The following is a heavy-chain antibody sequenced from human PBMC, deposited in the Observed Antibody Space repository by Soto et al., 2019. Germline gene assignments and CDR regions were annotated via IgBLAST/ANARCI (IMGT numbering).Heavy chain of an antibody. Sequence: QVQLVQSGAEVKKPGASVKVSCKASGYTFTSYYMHWVRQAPGQGLEWMGIINPSGGSTSYAQKFQGRVTMTRDTSTSTVYRERSSLRSEDTAVYYWARVDGGEEEAFDIWGQGTMVTVSS. D-gene: IGHD4-17*01. CDR1: GYTFTSYY. CDR3: ARVDGGEEEAFDI. J-gene: IGHJ3*02. V-gene: IGHV1-46*01. CDR2: INPSGGST.